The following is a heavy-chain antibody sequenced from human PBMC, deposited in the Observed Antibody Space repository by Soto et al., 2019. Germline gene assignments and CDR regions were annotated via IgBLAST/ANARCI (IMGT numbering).Heavy chain of an antibody. CDR1: GFTFSDYY. D-gene: IGHD3-10*01. CDR2: ISSSGSTI. V-gene: IGHV3-11*01. J-gene: IGHJ6*02. Sequence: GGSLRLSCAASGFTFSDYYMSWIRQAPGKGLEWVSYISSSGSTIYYADSVKGRFTISRDNAKNSLYLQMNSLKASDTAMYYCARSGVSGPSLNAYYYYCMDVWGQGTTVTVSS. CDR3: ARSGVSGPSLNAYYYYCMDV.